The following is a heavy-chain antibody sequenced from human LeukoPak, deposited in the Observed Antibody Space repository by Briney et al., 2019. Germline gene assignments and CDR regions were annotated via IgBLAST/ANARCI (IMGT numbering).Heavy chain of an antibody. V-gene: IGHV4-4*02. CDR3: TRESGAFSPFGF. J-gene: IGHJ4*02. CDR1: GGSITTTNW. D-gene: IGHD1-26*01. Sequence: PSETLSLTCAVSGGSITTTNWGSWVRQPPGKGLEWIGEVHLNGATNYNPSLESRFSMSIDKSNNHLSLEVTSVTAADTAMYYCTRESGAFSPFGFWGQGTLVTVSS. CDR2: VHLNGAT.